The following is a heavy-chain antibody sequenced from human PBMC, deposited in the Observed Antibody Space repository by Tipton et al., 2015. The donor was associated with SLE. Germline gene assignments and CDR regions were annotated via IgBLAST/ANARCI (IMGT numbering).Heavy chain of an antibody. CDR2: IIPILGIA. V-gene: IGHV1-69*09. CDR3: ASRGRGLAFDI. Sequence: QLVQSGAEVKKPGSSVKVSCKASGGTFSSYTISWVRQAPGQGLEWMGRIIPILGIANYAQKFQGRVTITADKSTSTAYMELSSLRSEDTAVYYCASRGRGLAFDIWGQGTMVTVSS. CDR1: GGTFSSYT. D-gene: IGHD3-16*01. J-gene: IGHJ3*02.